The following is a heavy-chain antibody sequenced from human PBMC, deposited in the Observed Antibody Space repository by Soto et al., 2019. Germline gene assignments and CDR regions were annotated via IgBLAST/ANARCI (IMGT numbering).Heavy chain of an antibody. CDR2: IYHSGST. Sequence: PSETLSLTCAVSGGSISSGGYSWSWIRQPPGKGLEWIGYIYHSGSTYYNPSLKSRVTISVDRSKNQFSLKLSSVTAADTAVYYCASQYGSGSYYWGQGTLVTVSS. J-gene: IGHJ4*02. D-gene: IGHD3-10*01. CDR3: ASQYGSGSYY. CDR1: GGSISSGGYS. V-gene: IGHV4-30-2*01.